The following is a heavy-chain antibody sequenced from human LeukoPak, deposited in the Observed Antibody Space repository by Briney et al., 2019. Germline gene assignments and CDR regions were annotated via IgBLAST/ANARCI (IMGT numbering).Heavy chain of an antibody. Sequence: SETLSLTCTVSGGSISSYYWSWIRQPPGKGLEWIGYIYYSGSTNYNPSLKSRVTMSVDTSKNQFSLILISVTAADTAVYYCARESSGYSFVDYWGQGTLVTVSS. CDR1: GGSISSYY. D-gene: IGHD3-22*01. CDR2: IYYSGST. V-gene: IGHV4-59*12. J-gene: IGHJ4*02. CDR3: ARESSGYSFVDY.